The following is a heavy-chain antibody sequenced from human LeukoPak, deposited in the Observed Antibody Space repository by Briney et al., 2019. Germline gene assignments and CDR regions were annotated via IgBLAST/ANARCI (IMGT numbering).Heavy chain of an antibody. V-gene: IGHV3-53*01. CDR3: ARWGSWPRAFDI. CDR1: GFTVSSNY. CDR2: IYSGGST. J-gene: IGHJ3*02. Sequence: GGSLRLSCAASGFTVSSNYMSWVRQAPGKGLEWVSVIYSGGSTYYADSVKGRFTISRDNAKNSLYLQMNSLRAEDTAVYYCARWGSWPRAFDIWGQGTMVTVSS. D-gene: IGHD3-10*01.